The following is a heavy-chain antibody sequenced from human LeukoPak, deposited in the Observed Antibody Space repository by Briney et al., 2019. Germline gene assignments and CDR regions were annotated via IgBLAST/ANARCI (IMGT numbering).Heavy chain of an antibody. CDR2: IYYSGST. CDR1: GGSVSSGSYY. CDR3: ARGPYIVVVPAAHNWFDP. V-gene: IGHV4-31*03. J-gene: IGHJ5*02. Sequence: PSETLSLTCTVSGGSVSSGSYYWSWIRQPPGKGLEWIGYIYYSGSTYYNPSLKSRVTISVDTSKNQFSLKLSSVTAADTAVYYCARGPYIVVVPAAHNWFDPWGQGTLVTVSS. D-gene: IGHD2-2*01.